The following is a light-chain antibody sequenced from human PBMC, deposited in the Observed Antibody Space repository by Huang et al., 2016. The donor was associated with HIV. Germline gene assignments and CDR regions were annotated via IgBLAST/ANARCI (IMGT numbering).Light chain of an antibody. Sequence: AIRITQSPSSLSASTGDKVSITCRASQDINTSLAWYQQKPGKPPSLLIYATSTLQSGVPSRVSGSGAGTDVTLTITHLQSEDFATYYCQQYYSFPLTFGQGSQVEV. J-gene: IGKJ1*01. CDR2: ATS. CDR3: QQYYSFPLT. V-gene: IGKV1-8*01. CDR1: QDINTS.